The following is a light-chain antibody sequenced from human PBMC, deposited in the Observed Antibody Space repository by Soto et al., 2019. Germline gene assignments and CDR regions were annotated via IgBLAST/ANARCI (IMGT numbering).Light chain of an antibody. V-gene: IGKV3-11*01. J-gene: IGKJ4*01. CDR1: ESVTNY. Sequence: EIVLTQSPATVSLSPGERGTLSVMASESVTNYLARYQQKPGQAPRLLVYDVSNRATGIPDRFSGSRSGAEFTLTISSLQSEDFAVYYCQHYVNWPLTFGGGTKVDIK. CDR2: DVS. CDR3: QHYVNWPLT.